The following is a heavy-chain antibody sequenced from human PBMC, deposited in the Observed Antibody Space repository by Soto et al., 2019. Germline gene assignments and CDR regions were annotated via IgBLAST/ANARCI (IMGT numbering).Heavy chain of an antibody. CDR2: ISPYNGNT. V-gene: IGHV1-18*01. CDR1: GYTFTSYG. J-gene: IGHJ6*03. Sequence: QVPLMQSGAEVKKPGASVKVSCKASGYTFTSYGISWVRQAPGQGLEWMGWISPYNGNTNSAQKLQGRVTMTTDTPTSTAYMELRSLRSDDTAVYYCARGNYDFWSGSYYYYYMDVWGKGTTVTVSS. CDR3: ARGNYDFWSGSYYYYYMDV. D-gene: IGHD3-3*01.